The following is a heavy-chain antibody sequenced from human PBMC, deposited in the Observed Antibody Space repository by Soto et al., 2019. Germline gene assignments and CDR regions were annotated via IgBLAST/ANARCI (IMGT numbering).Heavy chain of an antibody. D-gene: IGHD6-13*01. CDR3: ARGPNSSS. CDR1: GGSFSGCY. V-gene: IGHV4-34*01. Sequence: PSETLSLTCAVYGGSFSGCYWSWIRQPPGKGLEWIGEINHSGSTNYNPSLKSRVTISVDTSKNQFSLKLSSVTAADTAVYYCARGPNSSSWSQGTLVTVSS. J-gene: IGHJ4*02. CDR2: INHSGST.